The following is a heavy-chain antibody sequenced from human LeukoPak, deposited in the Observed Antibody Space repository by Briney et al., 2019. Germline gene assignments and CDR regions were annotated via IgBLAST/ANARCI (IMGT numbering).Heavy chain of an antibody. D-gene: IGHD3-9*01. CDR3: ARAPSLYYDILTGYHDAFDI. CDR2: IYTSGST. J-gene: IGHJ3*02. V-gene: IGHV4-61*02. Sequence: SQTLSLTCTVSGGSISSGSYYWSWIRQPAGKGLEWIGRIYTSGSTNYNPSLKSRVTISVDTSKNQFSLKLSSVTAADTAVYYCARAPSLYYDILTGYHDAFDIWGQGTMVTVSS. CDR1: GGSISSGSYY.